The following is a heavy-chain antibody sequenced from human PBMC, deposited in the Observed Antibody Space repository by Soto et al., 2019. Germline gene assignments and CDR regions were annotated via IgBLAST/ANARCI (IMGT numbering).Heavy chain of an antibody. CDR3: ARSLYSGSYTNWFDP. CDR1: GGSISSSSYY. CDR2: IYYSGST. Sequence: SETLSLTCTVSGGSISSSSYYWGWIRQPPGKGLEWIGSIYYSGSTNYNPSLKSRVTISVDTSKKQFSLKLSSVTAADTAVYYCARSLYSGSYTNWFDPWGQGTLVTVSS. V-gene: IGHV4-39*07. J-gene: IGHJ5*02. D-gene: IGHD1-26*01.